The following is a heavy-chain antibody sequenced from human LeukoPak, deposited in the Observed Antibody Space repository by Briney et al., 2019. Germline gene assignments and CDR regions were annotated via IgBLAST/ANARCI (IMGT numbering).Heavy chain of an antibody. Sequence: GGSLRLSCAASGFTFSSYSMNWVRQAPGKGLEWVANIKQDGSEKYYVDSVKGRFTISRDNAKNSLYLQMNSLRAEDTAVYYCARGTYYYDSSGYPFDYWGQGTLVTVSS. V-gene: IGHV3-7*01. D-gene: IGHD3-22*01. CDR3: ARGTYYYDSSGYPFDY. CDR1: GFTFSSYS. J-gene: IGHJ4*02. CDR2: IKQDGSEK.